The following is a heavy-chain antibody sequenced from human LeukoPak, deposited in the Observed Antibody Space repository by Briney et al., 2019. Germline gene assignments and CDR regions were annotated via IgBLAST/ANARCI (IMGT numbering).Heavy chain of an antibody. CDR1: GGSFSGYY. CDR2: INHSGST. J-gene: IGHJ4*02. Sequence: SETLSLTCAVYGGSFSGYYWSWIRQPPGKGLEWIGEINHSGSTNYNPSLKSRVTISVDTSKNQFSLKLSSVTAADTAVYYCARKGSYYLYRPHYFDYWGQGTLATVSS. D-gene: IGHD3-10*01. CDR3: ARKGSYYLYRPHYFDY. V-gene: IGHV4-34*01.